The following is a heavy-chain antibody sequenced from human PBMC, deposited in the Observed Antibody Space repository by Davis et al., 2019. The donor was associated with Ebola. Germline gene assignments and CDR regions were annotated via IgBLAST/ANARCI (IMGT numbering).Heavy chain of an antibody. CDR1: GYSFTSYW. J-gene: IGHJ3*02. CDR2: IDPSDSYT. D-gene: IGHD5-24*01. Sequence: GESLKISCKGSGYSFTSYWISWVRQMPGKGLEWMGRIDPSDSYTNYSPSFQGHVTISADKSISTAYLQWSSLKASDTAMYYCARQPAQWRWLQLLGAFDIWGQGTMVTVSS. V-gene: IGHV5-10-1*01. CDR3: ARQPAQWRWLQLLGAFDI.